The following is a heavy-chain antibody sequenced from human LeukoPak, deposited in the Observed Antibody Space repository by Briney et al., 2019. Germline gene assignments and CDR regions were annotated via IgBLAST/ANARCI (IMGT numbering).Heavy chain of an antibody. J-gene: IGHJ2*01. D-gene: IGHD5-12*01. V-gene: IGHV4-59*13. CDR2: IYYSGST. CDR1: GGSISSYY. CDR3: AGDGYETNWYFDL. Sequence: SETLSLTCTVSGGSISSYYWSWIRQPPGKGLEWIGYIYYSGSTNYNPSLKSRVTISVDTSKNQFSLKLSSVTAADTAVYYCAGDGYETNWYFDLWGRGTLVTVSS.